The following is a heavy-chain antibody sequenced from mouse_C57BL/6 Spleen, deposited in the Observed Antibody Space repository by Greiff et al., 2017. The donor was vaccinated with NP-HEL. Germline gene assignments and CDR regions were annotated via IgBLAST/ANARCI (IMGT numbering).Heavy chain of an antibody. J-gene: IGHJ1*03. CDR3: ARRRGHWYFDV. V-gene: IGHV1-59*01. CDR2: IDPSDSYT. CDR1: GYTFTSYW. Sequence: QVQLQQPGAELVRPGTSVKLSCKASGYTFTSYWMHWVQQRPGQGLEWIGVIDPSDSYTNYNQKFKGKATLTVDTSSSTAYMQLSSLTSEDSAVYYCARRRGHWYFDVWGTGTTVTVSS.